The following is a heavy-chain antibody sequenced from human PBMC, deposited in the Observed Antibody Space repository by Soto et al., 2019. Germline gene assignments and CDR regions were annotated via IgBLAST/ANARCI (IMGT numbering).Heavy chain of an antibody. CDR2: ISDSGVTT. CDR3: AKDPPNYNILTEYHPDDAFDI. Sequence: GVPLRLSCSASGFNFRSHALSWVRQANGEGLKWVSTISDSGVTTYYADSVKGRFTISRHNSKNTLYLQMNRLRAEDAAVYYCAKDPPNYNILTEYHPDDAFDICGQGTMVTVSS. V-gene: IGHV3-23*01. D-gene: IGHD3-9*01. CDR1: GFNFRSHA. J-gene: IGHJ3*02.